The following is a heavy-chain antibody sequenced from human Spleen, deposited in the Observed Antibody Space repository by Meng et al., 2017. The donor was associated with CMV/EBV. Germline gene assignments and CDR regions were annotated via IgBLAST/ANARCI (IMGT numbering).Heavy chain of an antibody. D-gene: IGHD3-22*01. CDR2: ISPNGRST. V-gene: IGHV3-64*02. CDR1: GIRLSSYA. J-gene: IGHJ4*02. Sequence: GESLKISCAASGIRLSSYALHWVRQAAGKGLDPVSGISPNGRSTYCADSVKGRLTISRDNSKNTLYLQMNSLRAEDTAVYYCAKDLTMIVVVIGSSARGFDYWGQGTLVTVSS. CDR3: AKDLTMIVVVIGSSARGFDY.